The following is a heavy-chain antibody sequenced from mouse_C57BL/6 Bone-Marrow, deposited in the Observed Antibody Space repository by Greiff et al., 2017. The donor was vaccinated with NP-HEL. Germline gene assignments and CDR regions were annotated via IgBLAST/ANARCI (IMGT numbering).Heavy chain of an antibody. D-gene: IGHD2-5*01. CDR2: ISSGGSYT. V-gene: IGHV5-6*01. Sequence: EVQLVESGGDLVKPGGSLKLSCAASGFTFSSYGMSWVRQTPDKRLEWVATISSGGSYTYYPDSVKGRFTISRDNAKNTLYLQMSSLKSEDTAMYYCESGYSNYHFDYWGQGTTLTVSS. CDR1: GFTFSSYG. CDR3: ESGYSNYHFDY. J-gene: IGHJ2*01.